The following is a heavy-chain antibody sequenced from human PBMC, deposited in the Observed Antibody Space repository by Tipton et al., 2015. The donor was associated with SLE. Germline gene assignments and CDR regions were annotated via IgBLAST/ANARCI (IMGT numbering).Heavy chain of an antibody. V-gene: IGHV4-34*01. D-gene: IGHD3-16*02. J-gene: IGHJ4*02. CDR2: INHSGST. Sequence: LRLSCAVYGGSFSGYYWSWIRQPPGKGLEWIGEINHSGSTNYKPSLKSRVTISVDPSKNQFSLKVSSVTAADTAVYYCARGLFVAYPAYWGQGTLVPVSS. CDR1: GGSFSGYY. CDR3: ARGLFVAYPAY.